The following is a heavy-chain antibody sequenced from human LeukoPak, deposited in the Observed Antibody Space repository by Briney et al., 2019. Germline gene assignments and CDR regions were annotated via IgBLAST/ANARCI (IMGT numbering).Heavy chain of an antibody. D-gene: IGHD6-19*01. CDR1: GFTFNSYA. Sequence: GGSLRLSCAASGFTFNSYAMSWVRQAPWERLQWVSGISDSGGNTYYADSVRGRFTISRDNSKNTLYLQMNSLRAEDTAVYYCAKDLAAVADFFDYWGQGTLVTVSS. CDR2: ISDSGGNT. V-gene: IGHV3-23*01. J-gene: IGHJ4*02. CDR3: AKDLAAVADFFDY.